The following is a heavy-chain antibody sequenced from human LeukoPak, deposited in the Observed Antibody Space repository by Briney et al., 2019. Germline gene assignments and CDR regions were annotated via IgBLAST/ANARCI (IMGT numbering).Heavy chain of an antibody. J-gene: IGHJ4*02. D-gene: IGHD4-17*01. CDR3: ARHGSHPNLHYGDYLPFHG. V-gene: IGHV4-59*08. CDR1: VGPISRYY. CDR2: IYYSGST. Sequence: SETLSLTCTVSVGPISRYYWSWIRHPPQKGLGWGGYIYYSGSTKYSPPPKSRVTLPVDKSKKQFSFNLNSISSADTAWSYCARHGSHPNLHYGDYLPFHGWGQGTLVTVSS.